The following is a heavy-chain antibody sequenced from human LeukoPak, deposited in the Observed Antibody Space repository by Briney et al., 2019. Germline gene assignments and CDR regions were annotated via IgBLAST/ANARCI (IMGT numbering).Heavy chain of an antibody. CDR3: ARVRETFYYDSSGYSFDY. D-gene: IGHD3-22*01. V-gene: IGHV1-69*13. CDR2: IIPIFGTA. CDR1: GGTFSSYA. Sequence: GASVKVSWKASGGTFSSYAISWVRQAPGQGLEWMGGIIPIFGTANYAQKFQGRVTITADESTSTAYMELSSLRSEDTAVYYCARVRETFYYDSSGYSFDYWGQGTLVTVSS. J-gene: IGHJ4*02.